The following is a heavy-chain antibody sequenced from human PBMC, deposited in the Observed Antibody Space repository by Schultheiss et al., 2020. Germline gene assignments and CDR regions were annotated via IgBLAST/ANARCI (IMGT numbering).Heavy chain of an antibody. V-gene: IGHV3-30*18. D-gene: IGHD6-13*01. CDR1: GFTFSSYG. J-gene: IGHJ2*01. CDR3: AKDRGIAAAYWYFDL. Sequence: GGSLRLSCAASGFTFSSYGMHWVRQAPGKGLEWVAVISYDGSNKYYADSVKGRFTISRDNSKNTLYLQMNSLRAEDTAVYYCAKDRGIAAAYWYFDLWGRGTLVTVSS. CDR2: ISYDGSNK.